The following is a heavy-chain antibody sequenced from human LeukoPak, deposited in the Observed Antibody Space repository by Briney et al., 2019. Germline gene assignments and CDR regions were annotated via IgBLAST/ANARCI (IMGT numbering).Heavy chain of an antibody. Sequence: GASVKVSCKASGYIFTAYYMHWVRLAPGQGLEWMGWINPNSGDTNYAQKFQGGVTMTRDTSISTAYMELSRLISYDTAVYYCARDKGFSYGSPLYYFDYWGQGTLVTVSS. CDR1: GYIFTAYY. J-gene: IGHJ4*02. V-gene: IGHV1-2*02. D-gene: IGHD5-18*01. CDR3: ARDKGFSYGSPLYYFDY. CDR2: INPNSGDT.